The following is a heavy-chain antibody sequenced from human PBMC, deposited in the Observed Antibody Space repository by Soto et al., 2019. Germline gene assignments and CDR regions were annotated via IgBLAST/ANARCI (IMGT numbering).Heavy chain of an antibody. CDR1: GGSISSSSYY. V-gene: IGHV4-39*01. CDR2: IYYSGST. J-gene: IGHJ4*02. Sequence: SETLSLTCTVSGGSISSSSYYWGWIRQPPGKGLEWIGSIYYSGSTYYDPSLKSRVTISVDTSKNQFSLKLSSVTAADTAVYYCARTSGYDLYYFDYWGQGTLVTVSS. CDR3: ARTSGYDLYYFDY. D-gene: IGHD5-12*01.